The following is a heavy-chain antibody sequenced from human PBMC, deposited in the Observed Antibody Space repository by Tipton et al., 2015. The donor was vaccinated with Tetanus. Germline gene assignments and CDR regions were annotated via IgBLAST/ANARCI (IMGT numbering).Heavy chain of an antibody. D-gene: IGHD3-22*01. Sequence: LRLSCTVSGGSISSSSYYWGWIRQPPGKGLEWIGSIYYSGSTYYNPSLKSRVTISVDTPKNQFSLKLSSVTAADTAVYYCARRVDSSGYIFDHWGQGTLVTVSS. CDR3: ARRVDSSGYIFDH. J-gene: IGHJ4*02. CDR2: IYYSGST. V-gene: IGHV4-39*01. CDR1: GGSISSSSYY.